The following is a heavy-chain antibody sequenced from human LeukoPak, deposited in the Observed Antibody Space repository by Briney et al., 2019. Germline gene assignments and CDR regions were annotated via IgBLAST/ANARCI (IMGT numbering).Heavy chain of an antibody. J-gene: IGHJ4*02. V-gene: IGHV1-2*02. CDR3: ARVIVGATTYGY. D-gene: IGHD1-26*01. CDR2: INPDTDDT. Sequence: ASVTVSCKASGYTFIGYYMHWVRQAPGQGLEWMGWINPDTDDTLYAQKFQGRVTITRDTSINTVYMELSRLRSDDTAIYYCARVIVGATTYGYWGQGTLVTVSS. CDR1: GYTFIGYY.